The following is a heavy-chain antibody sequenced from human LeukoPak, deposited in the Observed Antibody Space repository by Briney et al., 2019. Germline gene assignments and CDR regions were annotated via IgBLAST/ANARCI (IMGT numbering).Heavy chain of an antibody. CDR1: GFTFRSYE. V-gene: IGHV3-48*03. CDR3: AREDGDAFDI. Sequence: GGSLRLSCAASGFTFRSYEMDWVRRAPGKGLEGFSYIGSSGGSRYYADSVKGRFTSSRDNAKNSLYLQMNSLRVEDTAVYYCAREDGDAFDIWGQGTMVSVSS. CDR2: IGSSGGSR. D-gene: IGHD5-24*01. J-gene: IGHJ3*02.